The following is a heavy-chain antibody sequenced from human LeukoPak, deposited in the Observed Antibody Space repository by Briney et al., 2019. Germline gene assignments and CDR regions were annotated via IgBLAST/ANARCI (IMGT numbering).Heavy chain of an antibody. CDR2: MNPNSGNT. CDR1: GYTFTSYD. CDR3: ARGRSSGWDYYYYYMDV. D-gene: IGHD6-19*01. Sequence: ASVKVSCKASGYTFTSYDINWVRQATGQGLEWTGWMNPNSGNTGYAQKFQGRVTMTRNTSISTAYMELSSLRSEDTAVYYCARGRSSGWDYYYYYMDVWGKGTTVTVSS. J-gene: IGHJ6*03. V-gene: IGHV1-8*01.